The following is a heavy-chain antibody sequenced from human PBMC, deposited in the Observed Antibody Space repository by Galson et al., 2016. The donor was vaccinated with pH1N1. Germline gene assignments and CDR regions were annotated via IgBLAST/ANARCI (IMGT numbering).Heavy chain of an antibody. V-gene: IGHV1-18*01. Sequence: SVKVSCKASGYTFSSYGISWVRQAPGKGLEWMGWISGYNGNTKYEQKIQGRVSMTRDTSLSTAYMELSRLRSDDTAVYYCARVLRTVVFDYWGQGTLVTVSS. CDR2: ISGYNGNT. CDR1: GYTFSSYG. CDR3: ARVLRTVVFDY. D-gene: IGHD4-23*01. J-gene: IGHJ4*02.